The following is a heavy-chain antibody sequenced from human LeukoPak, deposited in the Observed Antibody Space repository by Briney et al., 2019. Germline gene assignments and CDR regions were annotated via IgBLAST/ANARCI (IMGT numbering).Heavy chain of an antibody. Sequence: LAPTRPVSGGSINSHYWSRIRQPPGKGLGLVGRIYTSGSTHYNPSLKSRVTISVDTSKNQFSLKLSSVTAADTAVYYCASTYGEVYPRDWYFDLWGRGTLVTVSS. CDR3: ASTYGEVYPRDWYFDL. CDR2: IYTSGST. J-gene: IGHJ2*01. CDR1: GGSINSHY. V-gene: IGHV4-4*07. D-gene: IGHD3-3*01.